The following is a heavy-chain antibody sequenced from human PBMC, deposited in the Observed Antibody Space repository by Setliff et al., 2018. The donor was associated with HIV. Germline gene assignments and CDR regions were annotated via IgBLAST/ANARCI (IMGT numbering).Heavy chain of an antibody. CDR1: GFTFGSYT. V-gene: IGHV3-48*01. Sequence: GGSLRLSCAASGFTFGSYTMNWVRQAPGKGLEWVTYMGFTSTSITYADSVKGRFTISRDNAKNSLYLQMNSLRVEDTAVYYCVRDHLWAFDYWGQGTWVTVSS. D-gene: IGHD1-26*01. CDR2: MGFTSTSI. CDR3: VRDHLWAFDY. J-gene: IGHJ4*02.